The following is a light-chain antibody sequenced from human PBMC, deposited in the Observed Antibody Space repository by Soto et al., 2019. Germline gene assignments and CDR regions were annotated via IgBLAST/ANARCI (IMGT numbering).Light chain of an antibody. CDR1: PSVLYSSNNKNY. J-gene: IGKJ2*01. CDR2: WAS. CDR3: QRYYNPFSYT. V-gene: IGKV4-1*01. Sequence: DIVMTQSPDSLAVSLGERATINCKSSPSVLYSSNNKNYLAWYQQQPGQPPKLLIYWASTRESEVPDRFSGSGSGTDLTLTIGSRRAEDVAVYYCQRYYNPFSYTLGRGPKLGIK.